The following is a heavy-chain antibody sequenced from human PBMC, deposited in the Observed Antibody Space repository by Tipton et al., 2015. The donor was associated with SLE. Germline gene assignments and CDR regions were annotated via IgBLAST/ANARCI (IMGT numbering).Heavy chain of an antibody. Sequence: SLRLSCKASGFTFSRYDMSWVRQTPGKGLEWVSVIYSGVSSTYYADSVKGRFTISRDNSKNTLYLQMNSLRAGDTAVYYCAAYGTTVVANWFDPWGQGTLVTVSS. CDR3: AAYGTTVVANWFDP. CDR1: GFTFSRYD. V-gene: IGHV3-23*03. D-gene: IGHD4-23*01. CDR2: IYSGVSST. J-gene: IGHJ5*02.